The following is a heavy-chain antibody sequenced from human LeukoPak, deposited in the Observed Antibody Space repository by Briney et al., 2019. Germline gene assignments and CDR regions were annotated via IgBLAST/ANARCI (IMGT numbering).Heavy chain of an antibody. V-gene: IGHV3-30*04. CDR3: AKDWTGTKPFDL. D-gene: IGHD3/OR15-3a*01. CDR1: GFTFSSYA. CDR2: ISYDGSNK. J-gene: IGHJ2*01. Sequence: PGGSLRLSCAGSGFTFSSYAMHWVRQAPGKGLEWVAVISYDGSNKYYADSVKGRFTISRDNFKNTLYLQMNSLRAEDTAVYYCAKDWTGTKPFDLWGRGTLVTVSS.